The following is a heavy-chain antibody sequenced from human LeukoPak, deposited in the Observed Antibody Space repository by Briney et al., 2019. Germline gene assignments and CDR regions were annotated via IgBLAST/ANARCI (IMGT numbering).Heavy chain of an antibody. CDR2: ISYDGSNK. D-gene: IGHD3-3*01. J-gene: IGHJ4*02. CDR3: AREEWYYFDY. Sequence: GGSLRLSCAASGFTFSDHYMGWVRQAPGKGLEWVAVISYDGSNKYYEDSVKGRFTISRESSKNTLYLRMNSLRAEDMAVYYCAREEWYYFDYWGQGTLVTVSS. V-gene: IGHV3-30-3*01. CDR1: GFTFSDHY.